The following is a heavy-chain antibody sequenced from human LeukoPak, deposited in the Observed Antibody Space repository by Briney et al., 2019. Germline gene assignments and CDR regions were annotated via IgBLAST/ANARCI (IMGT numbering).Heavy chain of an antibody. D-gene: IGHD6-13*01. Sequence: SETLSLTCTVSGGSISSINYYWGWIRQPPGKGLEWIGSVYYSGSTYYNPSLKSRFTISVDTSQNQFSLKESSVTAADTAVYYCARERIAAAGSRWAFDIWGQGTMVTVSS. CDR2: VYYSGST. J-gene: IGHJ3*02. CDR3: ARERIAAAGSRWAFDI. V-gene: IGHV4-39*07. CDR1: GGSISSINYY.